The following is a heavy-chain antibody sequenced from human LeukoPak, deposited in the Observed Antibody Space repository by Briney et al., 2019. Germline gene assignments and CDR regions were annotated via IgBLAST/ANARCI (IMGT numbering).Heavy chain of an antibody. Sequence: SETLSLTCIVSGGSMSSYYWSWIRQPPGKGLEWIGYIYYSGSTKYNPSLKSRVTISVDTSKNQFSLNLSSVTAADTAVYYCAREDDYVWGSHRYTGGNIDYWGQGTLVTVSA. CDR2: IYYSGST. V-gene: IGHV4-59*12. CDR3: AREDDYVWGSHRYTGGNIDY. CDR1: GGSMSSYY. D-gene: IGHD3-16*02. J-gene: IGHJ4*02.